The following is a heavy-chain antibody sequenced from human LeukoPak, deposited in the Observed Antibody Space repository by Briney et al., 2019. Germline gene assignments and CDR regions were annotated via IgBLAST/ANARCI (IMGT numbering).Heavy chain of an antibody. CDR3: ARVRIDFWSGYYLMASQGYFDY. J-gene: IGHJ4*02. V-gene: IGHV4-34*01. CDR1: GGYFSGDD. Sequence: SETLSLTCAVYGGYFSGDDWSWIRQPPGKGLKWIGEINDSGSTNYNPSIKSGVTISVDTYENQFSLKPSSVTAADTAVYYCARVRIDFWSGYYLMASQGYFDYWGQGTLVTVAS. CDR2: INDSGST. D-gene: IGHD3-3*01.